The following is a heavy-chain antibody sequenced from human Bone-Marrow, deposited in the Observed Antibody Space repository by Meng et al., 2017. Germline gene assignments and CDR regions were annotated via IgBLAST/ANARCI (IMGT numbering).Heavy chain of an antibody. CDR3: ARDEDISAAGKLFGDY. V-gene: IGHV1-2*06. Sequence: QVRRVQSGAGGEKPGASVKVSCKASGYTFPDHWLHWVRRAPGQGLEWRGRINPKRGDTHYAQRFQGRVTMTGDTSISTAYMELSGLRSDDTAMYYCARDEDISAAGKLFGDYWGQGTLVTVSS. CDR2: INPKRGDT. D-gene: IGHD6-13*01. J-gene: IGHJ4*02. CDR1: GYTFPDHW.